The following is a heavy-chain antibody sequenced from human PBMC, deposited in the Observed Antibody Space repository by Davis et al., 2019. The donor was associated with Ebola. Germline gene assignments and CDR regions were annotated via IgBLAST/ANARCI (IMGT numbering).Heavy chain of an antibody. J-gene: IGHJ6*02. CDR3: AREPSMYYGMDV. CDR2: IYPSDSDT. CDR1: GYSFSDYW. V-gene: IGHV5-51*01. Sequence: GESLKISCKGSGYSFSDYWIGWVRQMPGIGLELMGIIYPSDSDTRYSPSFLGQVTISADRSINTAYLQWDSLKASDTATYYCAREPSMYYGMDVWGQGTTVTVSS.